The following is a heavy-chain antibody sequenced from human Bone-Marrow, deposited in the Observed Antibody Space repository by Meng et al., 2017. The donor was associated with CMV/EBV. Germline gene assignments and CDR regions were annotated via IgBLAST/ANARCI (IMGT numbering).Heavy chain of an antibody. CDR1: GFTFSDYY. CDR2: ISSSGSAI. D-gene: IGHD1-26*01. J-gene: IGHJ4*02. V-gene: IGHV3-11*01. CDR3: AKEATPVGATNY. Sequence: GESLKISCTTSGFTFSDYYMNWIRQAPGKGPEWISYISSSGSAIYYADSVRGRFTISRDNAKDSMYLQMNSLRADDTAVYYCAKEATPVGATNYWGQGTLVTVSS.